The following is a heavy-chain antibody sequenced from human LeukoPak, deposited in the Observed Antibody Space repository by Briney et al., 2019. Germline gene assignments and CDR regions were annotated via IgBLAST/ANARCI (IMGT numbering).Heavy chain of an antibody. CDR3: ARVTKQAFDI. Sequence: SETLSLTCSVSGGSITSGGYYWSWIRQYRGKGLEWLGYTYYSGSTYYSTSLRSRVAISVDTSKNQFSLKLSSVNVADTAVYYCARVTKQAFDIWGHGTMVTVSS. CDR1: GGSITSGGYY. D-gene: IGHD6-13*01. V-gene: IGHV4-31*03. J-gene: IGHJ3*02. CDR2: TYYSGST.